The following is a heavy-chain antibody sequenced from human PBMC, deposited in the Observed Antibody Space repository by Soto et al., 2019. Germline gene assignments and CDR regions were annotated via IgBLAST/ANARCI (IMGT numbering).Heavy chain of an antibody. V-gene: IGHV3-33*01. Sequence: QVHLVESGGGVVQPGRSLRLSCAASGFTFSNYGMHWVRQAPGKGLEWVAVIWYDGSNQYYADSVKGRFTISRDNSKHTLYLQMNSLRAEDTAVYFCARGGTTFHSAMDVWGHGTTVTVSS. CDR1: GFTFSNYG. CDR2: IWYDGSNQ. D-gene: IGHD1-26*01. CDR3: ARGGTTFHSAMDV. J-gene: IGHJ6*02.